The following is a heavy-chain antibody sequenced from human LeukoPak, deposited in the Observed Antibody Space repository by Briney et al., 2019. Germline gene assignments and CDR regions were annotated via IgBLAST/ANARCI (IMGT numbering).Heavy chain of an antibody. CDR2: ISYDGSNE. V-gene: IGHV3-30-3*01. CDR1: GFTFSSYS. D-gene: IGHD2-2*01. J-gene: IGHJ6*02. CDR3: ARDYCSSTSCTYYYYYGMDV. Sequence: PGGSLRLSCAASGFTFSSYSMHWVRQAPGKGLEWVAVISYDGSNEYYADSVKGRFTISRDNSKNTLYLQMNSLRAEDTAVYYCARDYCSSTSCTYYYYYGMDVWGQGTTVTVSS.